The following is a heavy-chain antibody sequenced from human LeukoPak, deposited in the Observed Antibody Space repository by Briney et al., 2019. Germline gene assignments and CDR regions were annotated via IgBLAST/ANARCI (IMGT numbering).Heavy chain of an antibody. V-gene: IGHV3-15*01. D-gene: IGHD7-27*01. CDR2: IKSKTDGGTT. CDR3: TTDNWGWDFDY. CDR1: GFTFSSYA. J-gene: IGHJ4*02. Sequence: SGGSLRLSCAASGFTFSSYAMSWVRQAPGKGLEWVGRIKSKTDGGTTDYAAPVKGRFTISRDDSKNTLYLQMNSLKTEDTAVYYCTTDNWGWDFDYWGQGTLVTVSS.